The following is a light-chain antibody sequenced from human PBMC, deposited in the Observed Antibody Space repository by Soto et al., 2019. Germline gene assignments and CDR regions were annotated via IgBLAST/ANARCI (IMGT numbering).Light chain of an antibody. CDR1: QSLSRNHLGWY. J-gene: IGKJ5*01. CDR3: QQYGSSHPIT. CDR2: GTS. V-gene: IGKV3-20*01. Sequence: EIVLTQSPGTLSLSPGERATLCCRASQSLSRNHLGWYLAWYQQNPGQTPRLLISGTSSRATGIPDRFSGSGSRTDFTLTISRLEPEDFAVYYCQQYGSSHPITFGQGTRLEIK.